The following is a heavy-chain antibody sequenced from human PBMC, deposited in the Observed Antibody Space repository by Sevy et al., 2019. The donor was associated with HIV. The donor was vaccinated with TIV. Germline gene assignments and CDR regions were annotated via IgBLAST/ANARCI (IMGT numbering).Heavy chain of an antibody. V-gene: IGHV3-23*01. Sequence: GGSLSLSCAASGFTFSSYAISWVPQAPGKGLEWVSGISGSGGSTNYADSVKGRFTISRDNSKNTLYLQMNSLRAEDTAVYYCAKAGRLSYYYYMDVWGKGTTVTVSS. D-gene: IGHD3-10*01. CDR3: AKAGRLSYYYYMDV. CDR1: GFTFSSYA. CDR2: ISGSGGST. J-gene: IGHJ6*03.